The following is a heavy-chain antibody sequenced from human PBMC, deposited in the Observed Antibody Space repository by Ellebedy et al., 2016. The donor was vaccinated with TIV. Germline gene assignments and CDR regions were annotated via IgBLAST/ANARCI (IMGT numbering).Heavy chain of an antibody. J-gene: IGHJ4*02. D-gene: IGHD5-18*01. Sequence: GESLKTSCAASGFSFSDYYMIWIRQAPGQGLEWVSYISSSGTTIYYADSVKGRFTISRDNSKRTVDLQMNSLRAEDTAVYFCAKDRTPGDGYWVFDNWGQGTLVSVSS. CDR3: AKDRTPGDGYWVFDN. CDR1: GFSFSDYY. V-gene: IGHV3-11*01. CDR2: ISSSGTTI.